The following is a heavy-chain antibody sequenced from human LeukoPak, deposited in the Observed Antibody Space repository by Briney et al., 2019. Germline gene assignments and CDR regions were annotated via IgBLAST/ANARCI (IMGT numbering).Heavy chain of an antibody. Sequence: GGSLRLSCAASGFTFTSYAMSWVRQAPGKGLEWVSAITGSGGSTYYADSVKGRFTISGDNSKNTLYLQINSLTVDDAALYYCARGGVYIGSFFDYWGQGTLVTVSS. V-gene: IGHV3-23*01. D-gene: IGHD1-26*01. CDR3: ARGGVYIGSFFDY. J-gene: IGHJ4*02. CDR2: ITGSGGST. CDR1: GFTFTSYA.